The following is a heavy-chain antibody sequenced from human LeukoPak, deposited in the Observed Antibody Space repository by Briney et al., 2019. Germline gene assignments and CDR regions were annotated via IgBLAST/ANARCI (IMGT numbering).Heavy chain of an antibody. CDR1: GFTVSSNY. CDR2: IYSGGTT. D-gene: IGHD6-13*01. Sequence: GGSLRLSCAASGFTVSSNYMSWVRQAPGKGLEWVSVIYSGGTTNYADSVKGRFTISRDNSKNALFLQMNSLRAEDTAVYYCARGGYSSSWYHFDYWGQGTLVTVSS. CDR3: ARGGYSSSWYHFDY. J-gene: IGHJ4*02. V-gene: IGHV3-53*01.